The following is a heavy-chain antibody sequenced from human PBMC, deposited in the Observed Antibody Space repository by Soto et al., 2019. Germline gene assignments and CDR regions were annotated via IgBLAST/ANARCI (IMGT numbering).Heavy chain of an antibody. Sequence: SETLSLTCAVSGASFNSSTYYWGWIRQPPGKGLEWIGSIYSIGNTYYNPSLKSGVTISADTSKNQFSLNLISVTAADTAVYYCRRSSRYSTDVWGQGITVTVSS. CDR1: GASFNSSTYY. J-gene: IGHJ6*02. CDR3: RRSSRYSTDV. CDR2: IYSIGNT. V-gene: IGHV4-39*01. D-gene: IGHD6-19*01.